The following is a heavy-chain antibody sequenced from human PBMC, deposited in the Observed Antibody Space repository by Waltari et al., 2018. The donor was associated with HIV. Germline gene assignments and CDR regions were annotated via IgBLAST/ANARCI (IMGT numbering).Heavy chain of an antibody. CDR1: GFTSSRYW. V-gene: IGHV3-74*03. CDR2: IKPDGTQT. J-gene: IGHJ4*02. CDR3: TGDTFGNDDF. Sequence: EVRLLESGGGLGQPGGSLKLSCAGSGFTSSRYWMHWVRRAPGKGLEWVSRIKPDGTQTAYADSVKGRFTISRDNAKSTLHLQLNALSVEDTALYFCTGDTFGNDDFWGQGVLVTVSS. D-gene: IGHD1-1*01.